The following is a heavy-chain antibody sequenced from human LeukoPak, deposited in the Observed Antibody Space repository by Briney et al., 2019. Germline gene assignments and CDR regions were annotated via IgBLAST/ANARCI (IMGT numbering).Heavy chain of an antibody. V-gene: IGHV4-39*07. Sequence: SETLSLTCTVSGGSISSGSYYWGWIRQPPGKGLEWIGSIYYSGSTYYNPSLKSRVTISVDTSKNQFSLKLSSVTAADTAVYYCARVRGSSGSYEYYHYMDVWGKGTTVTISS. CDR1: GGSISSGSYY. CDR3: ARVRGSSGSYEYYHYMDV. CDR2: IYYSGST. D-gene: IGHD1-26*01. J-gene: IGHJ6*03.